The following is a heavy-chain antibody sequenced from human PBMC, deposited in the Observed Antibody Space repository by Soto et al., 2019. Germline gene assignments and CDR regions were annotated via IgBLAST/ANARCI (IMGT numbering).Heavy chain of an antibody. CDR1: GGTFNTYA. Sequence: SVKVSCKTSGGTFNTYAISWVRQAPGQGLEWVGGIIPIFGKATYSQNFQDRVTITADKSTSTVYMELSSLRSEDTAVFYCARPSGDIVVLPAARFSRYYGMDVWGQGATVTVSS. D-gene: IGHD2-2*01. CDR3: ARPSGDIVVLPAARFSRYYGMDV. CDR2: IIPIFGKA. J-gene: IGHJ6*02. V-gene: IGHV1-69*06.